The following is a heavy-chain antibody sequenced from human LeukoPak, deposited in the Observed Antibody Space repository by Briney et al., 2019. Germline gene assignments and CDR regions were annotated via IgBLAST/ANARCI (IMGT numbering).Heavy chain of an antibody. J-gene: IGHJ4*02. CDR2: IYYSRST. V-gene: IGHV4-31*03. D-gene: IGHD4-23*01. Sequence: SETLSLTCTVSGGSISSGGYYWSWIRQHPGKGLEWIGYIYYSRSTYYNPSLKSRVTISVDTSKNQFSLKLSSVTAADTAVYYCARSSDGGNTPFDYWGQGTLVTVSS. CDR1: GGSISSGGYY. CDR3: ARSSDGGNTPFDY.